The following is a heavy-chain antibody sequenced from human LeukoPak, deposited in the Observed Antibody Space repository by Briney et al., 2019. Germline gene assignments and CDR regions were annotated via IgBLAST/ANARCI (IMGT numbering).Heavy chain of an antibody. Sequence: GGSLKLSCEASGFTFSGSAMHWVRQASGKGLEWVGRIRSKANSYATAYAASVKGRFTISRDDSKNTAYLQMNSLKTEDTAVYYCTRHYDILTGYYGGAFDIWGQGTMVTVSS. CDR1: GFTFSGSA. V-gene: IGHV3-73*01. CDR2: IRSKANSYAT. CDR3: TRHYDILTGYYGGAFDI. D-gene: IGHD3-9*01. J-gene: IGHJ3*02.